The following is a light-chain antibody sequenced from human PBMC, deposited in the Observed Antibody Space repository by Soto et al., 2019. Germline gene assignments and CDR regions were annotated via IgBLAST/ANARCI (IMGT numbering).Light chain of an antibody. CDR3: GSWDSSLSAYV. Sequence: QSVLTQPHSLSAAPGQKGTISCSGSGFSIGGNSVFWLQQLPGTAPKLLIYGYKRRPSGVPDRLSCSKSGTSATLGITGFQTGDEAAYYCGSWDSSLSAYVFGTGTKATVL. V-gene: IGLV1-51*01. CDR1: GFSIGGNS. CDR2: GYK. J-gene: IGLJ1*01.